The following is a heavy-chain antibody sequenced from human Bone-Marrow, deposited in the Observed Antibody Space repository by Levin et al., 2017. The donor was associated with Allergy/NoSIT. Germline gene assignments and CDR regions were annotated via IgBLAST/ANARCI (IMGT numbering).Heavy chain of an antibody. CDR2: VSAYSGNT. V-gene: IGHV1-18*01. J-gene: IGHJ6*02. CDR1: GYTFTTYG. Sequence: GASVKVSCKASGYTFTTYGLTWVRQAPGQGLEWMGWVSAYSGNTNYALNLQDRVTMTTDTATNTAYMELTSLRSDDTAIYYCARGHFPYYYYGVDVWGQGTTVVVSS. CDR3: ARGHFPYYYYGVDV.